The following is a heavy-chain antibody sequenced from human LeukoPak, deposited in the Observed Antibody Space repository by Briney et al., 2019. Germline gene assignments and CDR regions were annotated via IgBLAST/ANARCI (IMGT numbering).Heavy chain of an antibody. V-gene: IGHV3-23*01. CDR3: ASDLGTFVVVPAAIDNWFDP. Sequence: GGSLRLSCAASGFTFSSYAMSWVRQAPGKGLEWVSAISGSGGSTYYADSVKGRFTISRDNSKNTLYLQMNSLRAGDTAVYYCASDLGTFVVVPAAIDNWFDPWGQGTLVTVSS. CDR2: ISGSGGST. D-gene: IGHD2-2*02. J-gene: IGHJ5*02. CDR1: GFTFSSYA.